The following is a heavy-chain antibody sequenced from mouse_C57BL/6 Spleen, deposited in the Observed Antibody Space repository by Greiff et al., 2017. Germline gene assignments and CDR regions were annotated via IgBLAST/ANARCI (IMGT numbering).Heavy chain of an antibody. J-gene: IGHJ1*03. V-gene: IGHV1-69*01. CDR3: ARWYYGSSSDV. CDR2: IDPSDSYT. CDR1: GYTFTSYW. Sequence: QVQLQQPGAELVMPGASVKLSCKASGYTFTSYWMHWVKQRPGQGLEWIGEIDPSDSYTNYNQKFKGKSTLTVDKSSSTAYMQRSSLTSEDAAVYYCARWYYGSSSDVWGTGTTVTVSS. D-gene: IGHD1-1*01.